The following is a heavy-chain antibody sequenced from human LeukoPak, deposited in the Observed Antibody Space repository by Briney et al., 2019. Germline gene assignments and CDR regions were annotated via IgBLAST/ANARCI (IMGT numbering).Heavy chain of an antibody. J-gene: IGHJ4*02. CDR2: ISPSGDRT. CDR3: VIMHGYYDGSGYWVQ. Sequence: PSGGSLRLSCAASGFTFGSYGMSWVRQAPGKGLEWVSFISPSGDRTSNADSVEGRFTISRDNPRDTLYLQMNSLRDEDTAGYYCVIMHGYYDGSGYWVQWGQGTLVTVSS. V-gene: IGHV3-23*01. CDR1: GFTFGSYG. D-gene: IGHD3-22*01.